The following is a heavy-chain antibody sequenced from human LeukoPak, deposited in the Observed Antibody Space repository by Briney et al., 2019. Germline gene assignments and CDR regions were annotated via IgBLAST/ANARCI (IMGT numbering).Heavy chain of an antibody. Sequence: GGSLRLSCAASGFTFSSYAMHWVRQAPGKGLEWVAFISCDGSNIYYADSVKGRFTISRDNSKNSLYLQMNSLRAEDTAVYYCERCLFPKYSGHDAFDIWGKGKMVTVSS. V-gene: IGHV3-30*04. CDR2: ISCDGSNI. CDR3: ERCLFPKYSGHDAFDI. CDR1: GFTFSSYA. D-gene: IGHD5-12*01. J-gene: IGHJ3*02.